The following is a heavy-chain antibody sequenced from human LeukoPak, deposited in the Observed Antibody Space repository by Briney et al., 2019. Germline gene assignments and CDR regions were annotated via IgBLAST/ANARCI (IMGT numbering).Heavy chain of an antibody. Sequence: SGTLSLTCAVYGGSFSGYYWSWIRQPPGKGLEWIGEINHSGSTNYNPSLKSRVTISVDTSKNQFSLKLSSVTAADTAVYYCAREGGTVFEVVTAAFDYWGQGTLVTVSS. J-gene: IGHJ4*02. CDR1: GGSFSGYY. D-gene: IGHD2-21*02. V-gene: IGHV4-34*01. CDR3: AREGGTVFEVVTAAFDY. CDR2: INHSGST.